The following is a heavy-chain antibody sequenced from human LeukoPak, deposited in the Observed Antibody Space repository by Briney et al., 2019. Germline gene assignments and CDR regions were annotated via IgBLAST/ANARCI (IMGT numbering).Heavy chain of an antibody. CDR3: ARVKAVRFRGTLRGTHSDY. Sequence: NPSDTLSLPCTVSDGSMSSYYWSWIRQPPGKGLEWIGLIYYFGITTYTPTLKSRVTISVATSTDQFSLKLTSVTAADTAVYYCARVKAVRFRGTLRGTHSDYWGQGTLVTVSS. D-gene: IGHD3-10*01. J-gene: IGHJ4*02. CDR1: DGSMSSYY. CDR2: IYYFGIT. V-gene: IGHV4-59*07.